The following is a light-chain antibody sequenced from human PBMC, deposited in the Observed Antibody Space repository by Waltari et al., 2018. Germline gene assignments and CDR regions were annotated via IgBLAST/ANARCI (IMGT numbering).Light chain of an antibody. CDR3: QQYSSSSWT. J-gene: IGKJ1*01. V-gene: IGKV3-20*01. Sequence: EIVLTQSPGTLSLSPGERATLSCRASQSLSSSYLAWYQQKPGQAPRLLIYDASSRATGIPDRFSGGGSGTDFTLTISRLEPEDFAVYYCQQYSSSSWTFGQGTKVEIK. CDR1: QSLSSSY. CDR2: DAS.